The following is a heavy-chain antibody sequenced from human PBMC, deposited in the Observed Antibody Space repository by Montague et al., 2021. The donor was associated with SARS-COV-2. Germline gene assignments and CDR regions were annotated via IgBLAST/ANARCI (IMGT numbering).Heavy chain of an antibody. V-gene: IGHV6-1*01. J-gene: IGHJ4*02. CDR3: ARDPRYSLSLSFDY. CDR2: TYYRSKWYY. Sequence: CAISGDSVSSNPAAWNWIRQSPSRGLEWLGRTYYRSKWYYDYAVSVKSRMTISPDTSKNQFSLQLSSVTPEGRAVYYCARDPRYSLSLSFDYWGQGTLVTVSS. D-gene: IGHD6-6*01. CDR1: GDSVSSNPAA.